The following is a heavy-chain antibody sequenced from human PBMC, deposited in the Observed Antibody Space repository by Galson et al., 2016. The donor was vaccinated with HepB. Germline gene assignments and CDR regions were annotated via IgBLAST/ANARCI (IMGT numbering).Heavy chain of an antibody. D-gene: IGHD1-1*01. V-gene: IGHV2-5*02. J-gene: IGHJ4*02. CDR3: AHFSTHGTGWYDYYFDF. Sequence: PALVKPTQTLTLTCSFSGFSLSSGGVGVAWIRQRPGGALEWLTHIYWDDDRRYRSSLKNRLTITKDTPKNQVVLRMTHMDPVDTATDFCAHFSTHGTGWYDYYFDFWGQGTLVTVSS. CDR2: IYWDDDR. CDR1: GFSLSSGGVG.